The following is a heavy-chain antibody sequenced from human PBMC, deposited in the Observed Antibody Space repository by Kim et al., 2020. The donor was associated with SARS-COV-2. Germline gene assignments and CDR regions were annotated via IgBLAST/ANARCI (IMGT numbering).Heavy chain of an antibody. J-gene: IGHJ6*03. Sequence: ASVKVSCKASGYTFTSYYMHWVRQAPGQGLEWMGIINPIGGSTSYAQKFQGRVTMTRDTSTSTVYMELSSLRSEDTAVYYCAILGVVAARNTYMDVWGKGTTVTVSS. D-gene: IGHD2-15*01. CDR2: INPIGGST. V-gene: IGHV1-46*01. CDR1: GYTFTSYY. CDR3: AILGVVAARNTYMDV.